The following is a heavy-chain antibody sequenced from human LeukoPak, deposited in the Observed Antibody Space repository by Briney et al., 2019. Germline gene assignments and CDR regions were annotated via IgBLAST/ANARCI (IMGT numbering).Heavy chain of an antibody. Sequence: GRSLRLSCAASGFTFSSYAMHWVRQAPGKGLEWVAVISYDGSNKYYADSVKGRFTISRDNSKNTLYLQMNSLRAEDTAVYYCARDTHSSDYHWYFDLWGRGTLVTVSS. CDR2: ISYDGSNK. J-gene: IGHJ2*01. CDR3: ARDTHSSDYHWYFDL. V-gene: IGHV3-30-3*01. CDR1: GFTFSSYA. D-gene: IGHD3-22*01.